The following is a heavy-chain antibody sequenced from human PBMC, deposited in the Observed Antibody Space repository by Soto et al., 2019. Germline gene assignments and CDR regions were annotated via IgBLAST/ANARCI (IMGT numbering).Heavy chain of an antibody. CDR3: AKDSFINLRGYDSY. V-gene: IGHV3-23*01. CDR2: ISGSGDST. Sequence: ETLSLTCTVSGGSISSGGYYWSWIRQHPGKGLEWVSAISGSGDSTYYADSVKGRFTISRDNSKNTLYLQMSSLRAEDTAIYYCAKDSFINLRGYDSYWGQGTLVTVSS. J-gene: IGHJ4*02. D-gene: IGHD5-12*01. CDR1: GGSISSGGYY.